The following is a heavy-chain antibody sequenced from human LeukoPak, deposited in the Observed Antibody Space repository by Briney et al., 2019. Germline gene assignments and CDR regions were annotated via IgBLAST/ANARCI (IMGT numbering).Heavy chain of an antibody. CDR1: GFTVSSNY. CDR3: ARVPRGWELRSYFDY. J-gene: IGHJ4*02. V-gene: IGHV3-53*01. Sequence: GGSLRLSCAASGFTVSSNYMSWVRQAPGKGLEWVSVIYSGGSTYYADSVKGRFTISRDNSKNTLYLQMNSLRAEDTAVYYCARVPRGWELRSYFDYWGQGTLVTVSS. CDR2: IYSGGST. D-gene: IGHD1-26*01.